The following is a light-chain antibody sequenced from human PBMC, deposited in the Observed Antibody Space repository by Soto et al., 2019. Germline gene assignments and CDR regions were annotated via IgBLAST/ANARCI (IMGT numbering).Light chain of an antibody. CDR3: QSYDPTLRTSL. CDR2: DVS. J-gene: IGLJ2*01. CDR1: SSDVGTYDF. V-gene: IGLV2-11*01. Sequence: QSALTQPRSVSGSPGQSVTISCTGTSSDVGTYDFVSWYQQHPGKAPRLMIFDVSERPSGVPDRFSGSKSGNTASLTISGLQADDEADYYCQSYDPTLRTSLFGGGTQLTVL.